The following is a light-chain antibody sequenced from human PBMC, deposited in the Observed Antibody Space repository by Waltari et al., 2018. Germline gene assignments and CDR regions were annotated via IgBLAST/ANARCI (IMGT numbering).Light chain of an antibody. CDR1: QDINKY. V-gene: IGKV1-33*01. CDR3: QQYDNLPFT. Sequence: DIEMAQSPSSLSASVGDRVTITCQASQDINKYVNWYHQKPGKAPKLLIYDASNLETGVPSRCSGSGSGTDFTFTISSLQPEDIAIYYCQQYDNLPFTFGPGTKVDIK. J-gene: IGKJ3*01. CDR2: DAS.